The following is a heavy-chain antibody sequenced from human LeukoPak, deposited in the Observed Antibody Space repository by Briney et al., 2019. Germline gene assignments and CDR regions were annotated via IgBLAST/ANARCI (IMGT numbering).Heavy chain of an antibody. Sequence: SETLSLTCTVSGGSISSYYWSWLRQPPGKGLEWIGYIYYSGSTNYNPSLKSRVTISVDASKNQFSLKLSSVTAADTAVYYCARETVVAETFDYWGQGTLVTVSS. V-gene: IGHV4-59*01. D-gene: IGHD2-15*01. CDR1: GGSISSYY. CDR3: ARETVVAETFDY. CDR2: IYYSGST. J-gene: IGHJ4*02.